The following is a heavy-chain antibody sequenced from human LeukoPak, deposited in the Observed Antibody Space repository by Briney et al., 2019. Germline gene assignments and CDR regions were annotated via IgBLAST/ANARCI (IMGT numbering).Heavy chain of an antibody. CDR3: ARDTDVYCSAGTCFIFDY. CDR2: IKQDGSEK. D-gene: IGHD2-15*01. J-gene: IGHJ4*02. Sequence: PGGSLRLSCAASGFTFSSYWMSWVRQAPGKGLEWVANIKQDGSEKYYVDSVKGRFTISRDNAKNSLYLQMNSLRPEYTAVYYCARDTDVYCSAGTCFIFDYWGQGTLVTVSS. CDR1: GFTFSSYW. V-gene: IGHV3-7*01.